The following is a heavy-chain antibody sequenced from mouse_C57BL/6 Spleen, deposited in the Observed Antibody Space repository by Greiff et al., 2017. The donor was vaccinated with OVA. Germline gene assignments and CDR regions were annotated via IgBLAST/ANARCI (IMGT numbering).Heavy chain of an antibody. Sequence: EVMLVESGGGLVQPGGSLSLSCAASGFTFTDYYMSWVRQPPGKALEWLGFIRNKANGYTTEYSASVKGRFTISRDNSQSILYLQMNALRAEDSATDYCARSPSTGTADYWGQGTTLTVSS. D-gene: IGHD4-1*01. CDR3: ARSPSTGTADY. V-gene: IGHV7-3*01. CDR1: GFTFTDYY. J-gene: IGHJ2*01. CDR2: IRNKANGYTT.